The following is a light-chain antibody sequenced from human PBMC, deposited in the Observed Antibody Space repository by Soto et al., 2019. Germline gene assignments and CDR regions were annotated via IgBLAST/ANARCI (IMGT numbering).Light chain of an antibody. Sequence: DIQMTQSPSTLSASVGDRVTVTCRASQSIDIWLAWYQQKPGKAPKVLIYAASSLQSGVPSRFSGSGSGTDFTLTISDLQPDDFATYYCQNYNRDFPFTFGPGTIVDIK. CDR1: QSIDIW. J-gene: IGKJ3*01. CDR2: AAS. CDR3: QNYNRDFPFT. V-gene: IGKV1-5*03.